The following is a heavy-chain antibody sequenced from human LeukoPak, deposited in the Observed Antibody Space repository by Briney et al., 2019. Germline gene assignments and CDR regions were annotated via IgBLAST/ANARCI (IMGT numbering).Heavy chain of an antibody. V-gene: IGHV3-23*01. Sequence: GGSLRLSCAASGFTLSSYPMTWVRQAPGKGLEWVSTISGNGGDTYYADSVKGRFTISRDNSKNTLYLQMNSLRAEDTAVYYCARDRGFRDWFDPWGQGTLVTVSS. CDR3: ARDRGFRDWFDP. J-gene: IGHJ5*02. CDR1: GFTLSSYP. CDR2: ISGNGGDT.